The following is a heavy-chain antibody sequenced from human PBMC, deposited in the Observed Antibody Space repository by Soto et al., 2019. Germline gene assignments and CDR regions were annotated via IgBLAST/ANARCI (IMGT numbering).Heavy chain of an antibody. D-gene: IGHD2-2*01. V-gene: IGHV4-4*02. Sequence: SETLSLTCAVSGGSISSSNWWSWVRQPPGKGLEWIGEIYHSGSTNYNPSLKSRVTISVDKSKNQFSLKLSSVTAADTAVYYCARQKYVVPAAPNDYWGQGTLVTVSS. CDR3: ARQKYVVPAAPNDY. CDR2: IYHSGST. CDR1: GGSISSSNW. J-gene: IGHJ4*02.